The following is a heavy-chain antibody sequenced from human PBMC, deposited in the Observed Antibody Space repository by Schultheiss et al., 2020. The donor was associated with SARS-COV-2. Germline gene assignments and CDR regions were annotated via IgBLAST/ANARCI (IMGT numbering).Heavy chain of an antibody. Sequence: SGPTLVKPTQTLTLTCTFSGFSLSTSGMCVSWIRQPPGKALEWLALIYWDDNKRYSPSLKSRLTITKDTSKNQVVLTMTNMDPVDTATYYCARILPRWEQMGPDAFDIWGQGTMVTVSS. CDR2: IYWDDNK. CDR3: ARILPRWEQMGPDAFDI. V-gene: IGHV2-5*08. CDR1: GFSLSTSGMC. D-gene: IGHD1-26*01. J-gene: IGHJ3*02.